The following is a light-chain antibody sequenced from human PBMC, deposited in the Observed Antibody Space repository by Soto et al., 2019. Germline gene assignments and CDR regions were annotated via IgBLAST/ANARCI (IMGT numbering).Light chain of an antibody. J-gene: IGKJ1*01. Sequence: EILMTQSPATLSVSPGYSATLSCRASRSVDTDLAWYQQKPVQAPMLLVFATSARAAGVPDRFRGSRSGPDFTLTISSLQPQASATYCWPQYDNRPPWTFGQGTAVDI. V-gene: IGKV3-15*01. CDR2: ATS. CDR3: PQYDNRPPWT. CDR1: RSVDTD.